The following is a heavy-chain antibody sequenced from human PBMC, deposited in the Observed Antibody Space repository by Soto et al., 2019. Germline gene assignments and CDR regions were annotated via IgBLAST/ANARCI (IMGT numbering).Heavy chain of an antibody. CDR3: ARVLPTYSGSYSYNWFDP. D-gene: IGHD1-26*01. V-gene: IGHV4-30-4*02. CDR1: GGSISSGDYY. J-gene: IGHJ5*02. CDR2: IYYSGST. Sequence: SETLSLTCTVSGGSISSGDYYWSWIRQPPGKGLEWIGYIYYSGSTYYNPSLKSRVTISVDTSKNQFSLKLSSVTAADTAVYYCARVLPTYSGSYSYNWFDPWGQGTLVTVS.